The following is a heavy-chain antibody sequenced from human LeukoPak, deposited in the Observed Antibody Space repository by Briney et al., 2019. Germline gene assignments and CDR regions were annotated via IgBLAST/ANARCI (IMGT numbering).Heavy chain of an antibody. V-gene: IGHV1-2*02. CDR3: ARDLRARYSSSSGWFDP. CDR2: INPNSGGT. J-gene: IGHJ5*02. Sequence: ASVKVSCKASGYTFTGYCMHWVRQAPGQGLEWMGWINPNSGGTNYAQKFQGRVTMTRGTSISTAYMELSRLRSDDTAVYYCARDLRARYSSSSGWFDPWGQGTLVTVSS. D-gene: IGHD6-6*01. CDR1: GYTFTGYC.